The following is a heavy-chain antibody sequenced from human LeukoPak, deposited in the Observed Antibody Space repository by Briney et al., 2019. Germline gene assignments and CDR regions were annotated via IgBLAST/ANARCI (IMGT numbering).Heavy chain of an antibody. CDR2: VYYGGNT. V-gene: IGHV4-39*01. CDR3: ARQRADYFYHYLDV. J-gene: IGHJ6*03. Sequence: SETLSLTCTVSGGSVSSTSYYLDWVRHPPGKGLEWIGNVYYGGNTFYNSSLESRVTISVDMSKNQFSLKLTSLTAADTAVYYCARQRADYFYHYLDVWGKGTSVTVSS. CDR1: GGSVSSTSYY.